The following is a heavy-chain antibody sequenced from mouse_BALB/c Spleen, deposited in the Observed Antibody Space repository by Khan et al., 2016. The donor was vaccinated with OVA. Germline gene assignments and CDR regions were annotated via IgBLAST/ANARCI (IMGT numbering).Heavy chain of an antibody. J-gene: IGHJ4*01. Sequence: EVQLVESGGDLVNPGGSLKLSCAASGFTFSSYGMSWVRQTPDKRLEWVATISSGGHYTYFPDSVRGRFTISRDNAKQTLSLQMSSLKSEATAMYYCARGITTSEGDYYAMDYWGQGTSVTVSS. CDR1: GFTFSSYG. CDR2: ISSGGHYT. D-gene: IGHD1-1*01. CDR3: ARGITTSEGDYYAMDY. V-gene: IGHV5-6*01.